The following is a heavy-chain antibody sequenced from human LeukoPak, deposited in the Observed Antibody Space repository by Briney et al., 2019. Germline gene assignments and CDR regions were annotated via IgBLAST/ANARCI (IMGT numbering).Heavy chain of an antibody. J-gene: IGHJ4*02. D-gene: IGHD2-15*01. Sequence: SQTLSLTCAISGDSVSNNNAAWNWIRQSPSRGLEWLGRTFYRSKSYNDYPVSAKSRITINSDTSKNQFSLQLAYVTPEDTAVYYCAREGRRISGGTLSLDYWGQGTLVTVSS. CDR2: TFYRSKSYN. CDR3: AREGRRISGGTLSLDY. CDR1: GDSVSNNNAA. V-gene: IGHV6-1*01.